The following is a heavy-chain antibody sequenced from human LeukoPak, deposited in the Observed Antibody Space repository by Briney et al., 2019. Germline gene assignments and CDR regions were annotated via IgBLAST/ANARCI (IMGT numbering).Heavy chain of an antibody. D-gene: IGHD3-10*01. CDR3: AREDIVDYGSGSYYPDY. V-gene: IGHV1-8*01. Sequence: ASVKVSCKASGYTFTSYDINWVRQATGQGLEWMGWMNPNSGNTGYAQKSQGRVTMTRNTSISTAYMELSSLRSEDTAVYYCAREDIVDYGSGSYYPDYWGQGTLVTVSS. J-gene: IGHJ4*02. CDR2: MNPNSGNT. CDR1: GYTFTSYD.